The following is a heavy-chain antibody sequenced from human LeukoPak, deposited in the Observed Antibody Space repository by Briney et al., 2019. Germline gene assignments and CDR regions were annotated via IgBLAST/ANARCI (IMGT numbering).Heavy chain of an antibody. CDR3: AKDAVGATAYYFDY. CDR1: GFTFSNYA. J-gene: IGHJ4*02. D-gene: IGHD1-26*01. CDR2: ISSSGDT. V-gene: IGHV3-23*01. Sequence: GGSLRLSCAASGFTFSNYAMSWVRQAPGKGLEWVSAISSSGDTYYAGSVKGRFTISRDNSKNTLYLQMNNLRAEDTAIYYCAKDAVGATAYYFDYWGQGTLVTVSS.